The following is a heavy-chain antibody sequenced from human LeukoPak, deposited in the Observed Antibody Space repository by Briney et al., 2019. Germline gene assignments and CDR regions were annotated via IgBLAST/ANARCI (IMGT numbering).Heavy chain of an antibody. J-gene: IGHJ4*02. CDR3: ARYDYGDSNFDY. D-gene: IGHD4-17*01. CDR1: GGSISSSSYY. V-gene: IGHV4-39*01. Sequence: TSETLSLTCTVSGGSISSSSYYWGWIRQPPGKGLEWIGSIYYSGSTYYNPSLKSRVTISVDTSKNQFSLKLSSVTAADTAVYYCARYDYGDSNFDYWGQGTLSPSPQ. CDR2: IYYSGST.